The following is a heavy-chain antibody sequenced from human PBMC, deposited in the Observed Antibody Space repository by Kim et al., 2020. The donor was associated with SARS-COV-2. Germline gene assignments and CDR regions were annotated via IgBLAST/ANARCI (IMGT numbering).Heavy chain of an antibody. CDR1: GFIFDNYA. D-gene: IGHD1-26*01. CDR2: ISWNSRSI. J-gene: IGHJ4*02. CDR3: AKGVGATMDGSEY. Sequence: GGSLRLSCAASGFIFDNYAMHWVRQAPGKGLEWVSGISWNSRSIGYADSVKGRFTISRDNAKNSLYLQMNSLRPEDTALYYCAKGVGATMDGSEYWGQGTLVTVSS. V-gene: IGHV3-9*01.